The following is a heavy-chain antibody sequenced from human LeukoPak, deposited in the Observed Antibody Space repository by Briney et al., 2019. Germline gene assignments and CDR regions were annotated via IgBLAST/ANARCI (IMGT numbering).Heavy chain of an antibody. D-gene: IGHD2-21*02. CDR1: GFTFSDFP. CDR2: ISNTGSYI. Sequence: KSGGSLRLSCAASGFTFSDFPMIWVRQAPGKGLEWVSSISNTGSYISYAEFVKGRFSISRDNAKNSLYLQMSGLRAEDTAVYLCARDDGGDFNDAFDIWGQGTMVTVSS. J-gene: IGHJ3*02. CDR3: ARDDGGDFNDAFDI. V-gene: IGHV3-21*01.